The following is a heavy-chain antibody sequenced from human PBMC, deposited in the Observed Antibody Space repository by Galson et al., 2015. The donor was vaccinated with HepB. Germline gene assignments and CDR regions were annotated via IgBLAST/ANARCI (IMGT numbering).Heavy chain of an antibody. D-gene: IGHD4-23*01. J-gene: IGHJ6*04. CDR2: INAGNGNT. V-gene: IGHV1-3*01. CDR3: ARGPTVGPWDV. Sequence: SVKVSCKASGYTFTSYAMHWVRQAPGQRLEWMGWINAGNGNTKYSQKFQGRVTITRDTSASTAHMELSSLRSEDTAVYYCARGPTVGPWDVWGKGTTVTVSS. CDR1: GYTFTSYA.